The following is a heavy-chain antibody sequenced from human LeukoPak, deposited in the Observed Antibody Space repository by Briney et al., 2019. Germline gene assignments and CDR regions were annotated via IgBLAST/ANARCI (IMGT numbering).Heavy chain of an antibody. V-gene: IGHV4-31*01. D-gene: IGHD6-6*01. Sequence: PSQTLSLTCTVSGGSISSGGYYWSWIRQHPGKGLEGNGYIDYSGSTYYNPSLKSLVTISVDTSKNQFSLKLSSVTAADTAVYYCAGGRVRYSSSSKYYFDYWGQGTLVTVSS. CDR3: AGGRVRYSSSSKYYFDY. J-gene: IGHJ4*02. CDR2: IDYSGST. CDR1: GGSISSGGYY.